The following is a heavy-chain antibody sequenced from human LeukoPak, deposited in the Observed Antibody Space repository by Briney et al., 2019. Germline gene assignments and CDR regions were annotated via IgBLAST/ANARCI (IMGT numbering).Heavy chain of an antibody. J-gene: IGHJ4*02. CDR2: IYFFRGTP. CDR3: ARGLGYCSGGSCYSRRFDY. CDR1: GDSMTSGSYY. V-gene: IGHV4-39*07. D-gene: IGHD2-15*01. Sequence: PSETLSLTCTVSGDSMTSGSYYWGWIRQPPGRGLEWIGSIYFFRGTPYYNPSLKSRVTISIDTSKNQLSLQLSSVTAADTAVYYCARGLGYCSGGSCYSRRFDYWGQGTLVTVSS.